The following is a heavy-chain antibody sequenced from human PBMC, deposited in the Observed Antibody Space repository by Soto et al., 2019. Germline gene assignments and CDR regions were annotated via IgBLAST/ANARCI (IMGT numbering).Heavy chain of an antibody. J-gene: IGHJ4*02. V-gene: IGHV1-18*01. Sequence: ASVKVSCKASGYTFTSYGISWGRQAPGQGLEWMGWISAYNGNTNYAQKLQGRVTMTTVTSTSPAYMELRSLRSDDTAVYYCARIMGRLLLFGEPNFDYWGQGTLVTVSS. CDR3: ARIMGRLLLFGEPNFDY. D-gene: IGHD3-10*01. CDR1: GYTFTSYG. CDR2: ISAYNGNT.